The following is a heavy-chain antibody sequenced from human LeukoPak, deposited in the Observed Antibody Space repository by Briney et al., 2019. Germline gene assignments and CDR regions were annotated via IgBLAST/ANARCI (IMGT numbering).Heavy chain of an antibody. D-gene: IGHD6-6*01. Sequence: SCKASGGTFSSYAMSWVRQAPGKGLEWVSAISGSGGSTYYADSVKGRFTISRDNSKNTLYLQMNSLRAEDTAVYYCADYSSSESSQSNWGQGTLVTVSS. CDR2: ISGSGGST. J-gene: IGHJ4*02. CDR3: ADYSSSESSQSN. V-gene: IGHV3-23*01. CDR1: GGTFSSYA.